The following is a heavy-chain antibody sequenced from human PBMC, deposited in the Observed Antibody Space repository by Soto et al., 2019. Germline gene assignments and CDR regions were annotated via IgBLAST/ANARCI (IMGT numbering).Heavy chain of an antibody. CDR2: ISGSSSTI. V-gene: IGHV3-48*01. Sequence: GGSLRLSCAASGFTFSSYSMKWVRQAPGKGLEWVSYISGSSSTIYYADSVKGRFTISRDNAKNSLYLQMNSLRAEDTAVYYCAKEAYYYYGMDVWGQGTTVTVSS. CDR3: AKEAYYYYGMDV. CDR1: GFTFSSYS. J-gene: IGHJ6*02.